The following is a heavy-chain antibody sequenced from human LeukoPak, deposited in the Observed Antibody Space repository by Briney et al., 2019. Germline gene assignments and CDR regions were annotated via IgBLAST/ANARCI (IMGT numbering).Heavy chain of an antibody. CDR2: IESKTDGRTT. CDR1: GFTFSNAW. D-gene: IGHD4-17*01. V-gene: IGHV3-15*04. Sequence: GGSLRLSCAASGFTFSNAWMSSVRHAPGKGLEWVGRIESKTDGRTTDYAAPVKGRFTISTDDSKNPLYMQMNSLKTEDPAVYYCTTALTVAFDIWGQGTMVTVSS. CDR3: TTALTVAFDI. J-gene: IGHJ3*02.